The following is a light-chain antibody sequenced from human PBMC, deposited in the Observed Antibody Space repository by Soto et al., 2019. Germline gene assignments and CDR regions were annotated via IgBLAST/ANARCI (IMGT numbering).Light chain of an antibody. J-gene: IGKJ4*01. CDR1: QNIRSS. CDR2: DAS. V-gene: IGKV3-15*01. CDR3: QQYGRSHT. Sequence: EVVMTQSPASLSASPGERVTLSCRASQNIRSSLAWYQQRPGQAPRLLIYDASTRATGIPPRFSGGGSGTEFTVTISSLQSEDFAVYYCQQYGRSHTFGGGTKVEIK.